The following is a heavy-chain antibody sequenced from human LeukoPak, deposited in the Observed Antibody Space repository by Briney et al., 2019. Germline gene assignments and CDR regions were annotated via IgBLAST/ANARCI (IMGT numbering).Heavy chain of an antibody. CDR3: ARENSNSWYLDY. J-gene: IGHJ4*02. Sequence: SETLSLTCTVSGGSISTYYWSWIRQPPGKGLEWIGYIYNSGSTNYNPSLKSRVTVSVDTSKNQFSLKLSSVTAADTAVYYCARENSNSWYLDYWGQGTLVTVSS. CDR2: IYNSGST. V-gene: IGHV4-59*01. D-gene: IGHD6-13*01. CDR1: GGSISTYY.